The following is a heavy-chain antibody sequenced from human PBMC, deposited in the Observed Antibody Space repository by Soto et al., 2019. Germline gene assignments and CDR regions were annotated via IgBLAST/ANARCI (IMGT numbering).Heavy chain of an antibody. CDR2: MNPDGSAI. CDR1: GFTFSSSW. Sequence: EVQLVESGGGLVQPGGSLRLSCVVSGFTFSSSWMHWVRQGPGKGLVWVSRMNPDGSAINYADSVKGRFTTSRDNAKNILYLQMNSLIAEDTALYYCVPGWSEYWGQVTLVTVSS. J-gene: IGHJ4*02. V-gene: IGHV3-74*01. CDR3: VPGWSEY. D-gene: IGHD2-15*01.